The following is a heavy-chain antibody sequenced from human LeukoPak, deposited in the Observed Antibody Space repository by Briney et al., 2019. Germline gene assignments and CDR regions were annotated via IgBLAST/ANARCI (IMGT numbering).Heavy chain of an antibody. CDR2: ISGSGGST. V-gene: IGHV3-23*01. D-gene: IGHD3-16*02. CDR3: AKDPYDYVWGSYRYTGGNWFDP. CDR1: GFTFSSYA. J-gene: IGHJ5*02. Sequence: GGSLRLSCAPSGFTFSSYAMSWVRQAPGKGLEWVSAISGSGGSTYYADSVKGRFTISRDNSKNTLYLQMNSLRAEDTAVYYCAKDPYDYVWGSYRYTGGNWFDPWGQGTLVTVSS.